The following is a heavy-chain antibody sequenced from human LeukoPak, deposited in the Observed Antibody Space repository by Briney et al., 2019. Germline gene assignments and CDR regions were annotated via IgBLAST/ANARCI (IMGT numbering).Heavy chain of an antibody. CDR3: ARALPLRTTVTTYPYYYGMDV. CDR2: INSDAGST. V-gene: IGHV1-46*01. J-gene: IGHJ6*02. D-gene: IGHD4-17*01. CDR1: GYSFSNYY. Sequence: ASVKVSCKASGYSFSNYYLHWVRQAPGQGLEWLGMINSDAGSTSYAQNFQGRVTMTRDTSTSTVYMELKSLRSEDTAVYYCARALPLRTTVTTYPYYYGMDVWGQGTTVTVSS.